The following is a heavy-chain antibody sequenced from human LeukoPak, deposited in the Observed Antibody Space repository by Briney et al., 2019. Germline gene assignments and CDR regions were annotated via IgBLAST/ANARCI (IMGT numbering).Heavy chain of an antibody. Sequence: GASVRVSCKASGYTFTSYGISWVRQAPGQGLEWMGRIIPILGIANYAQKFQGRVTITADKSTSTAYMELSSLRSEDTAVYYCARGFPTSHYDILHYYGMDVWGQGTTVTVSS. CDR3: ARGFPTSHYDILHYYGMDV. J-gene: IGHJ6*02. CDR2: IIPILGIA. V-gene: IGHV1-69*04. D-gene: IGHD3-9*01. CDR1: GYTFTSYG.